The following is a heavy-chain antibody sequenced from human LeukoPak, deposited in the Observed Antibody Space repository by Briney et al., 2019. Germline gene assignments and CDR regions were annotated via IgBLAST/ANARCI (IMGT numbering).Heavy chain of an antibody. CDR1: GFSFNSYA. V-gene: IGHV3-30-3*01. CDR3: ARGTSQGYCGGGGCYGAFDI. Sequence: PGGSLRLSCAASGFSFNSYAFHWVRQAPGKGLEWVAVISYDGSNKYYADSVKGRFTISRDNSENTVYLQMSSLRVEDTAVYYCARGTSQGYCGGGGCYGAFDIWGQGTMVTVSS. D-gene: IGHD2-15*01. J-gene: IGHJ3*02. CDR2: ISYDGSNK.